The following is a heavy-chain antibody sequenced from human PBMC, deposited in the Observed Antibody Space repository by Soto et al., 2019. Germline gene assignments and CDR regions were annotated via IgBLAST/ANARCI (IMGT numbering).Heavy chain of an antibody. Sequence: QVQLVQSGAEVKNPGASVKVSCKASGYTFTRYGIGWARQAPGQGLEWMGWINTYNGNTNYAQNVQGRVPLTTDTSTSTVYMELRSLRSNDTAIYYCAMVDVYVTPSPQDVWGQGTTVIVSS. J-gene: IGHJ6*02. CDR2: INTYNGNT. V-gene: IGHV1-18*01. CDR1: GYTFTRYG. CDR3: AMVDVYVTPSPQDV. D-gene: IGHD3-16*01.